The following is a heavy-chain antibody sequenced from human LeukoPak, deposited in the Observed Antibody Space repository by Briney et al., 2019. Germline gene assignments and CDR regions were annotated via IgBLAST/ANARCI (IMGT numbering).Heavy chain of an antibody. Sequence: GESLKISCKGSGYSFTSYWIGWVRQMPGKGLEWMGIIYPGDSDTRHSPSFQGQVTISADKSISTAYLQWSSLKASDTAMYYCARSIAAPVSYYYYGMDVWGQGTTVTVSS. D-gene: IGHD6-6*01. CDR2: IYPGDSDT. CDR3: ARSIAAPVSYYYYGMDV. CDR1: GYSFTSYW. V-gene: IGHV5-51*01. J-gene: IGHJ6*02.